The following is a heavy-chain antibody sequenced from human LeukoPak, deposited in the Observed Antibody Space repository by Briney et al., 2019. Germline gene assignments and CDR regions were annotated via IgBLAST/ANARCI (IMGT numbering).Heavy chain of an antibody. CDR3: VFNGY. J-gene: IGHJ4*02. Sequence: GGSLRLSCAASGFTFSSYAMHWVRQAPGKGLEWVAVISYDGSNKYYADSVKGRFTISRDNSKNTLSLQMNSLRAEDTAVYYCVFNGYWGQGTLVSVSS. V-gene: IGHV3-30*14. CDR2: ISYDGSNK. CDR1: GFTFSSYA. D-gene: IGHD2-8*01.